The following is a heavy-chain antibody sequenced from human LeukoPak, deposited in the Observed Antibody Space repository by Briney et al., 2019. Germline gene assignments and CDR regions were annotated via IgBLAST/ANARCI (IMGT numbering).Heavy chain of an antibody. V-gene: IGHV1-69*04. CDR1: GGTFSSYA. Sequence: SVKVSCKASGGTFSSYAISWVRQAPGQGLEWMGRIIPILGIANYAQKFQGRVTITADKSTSTAYMELSSLRSEDTAVYYCARDLWGVATILSPTFFDYWGQGTLVTVSS. J-gene: IGHJ4*02. CDR3: ARDLWGVATILSPTFFDY. CDR2: IIPILGIA. D-gene: IGHD5-12*01.